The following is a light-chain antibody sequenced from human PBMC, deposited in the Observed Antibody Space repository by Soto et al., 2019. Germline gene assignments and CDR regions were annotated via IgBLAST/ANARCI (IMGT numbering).Light chain of an antibody. J-gene: IGLJ2*01. V-gene: IGLV7-43*01. CDR3: LLYYGAAVV. CDR2: STT. Sequence: QAVVTPAPSLTVSPGGTVTLTCASSTRPVTSDYYPNWFQQKPGQAPRALIYSTTKKHSWTPARFSGSLLGGKAALTLSGVQPEDEADYYCLLYYGAAVVFGGGTKLTVL. CDR1: TRPVTSDYY.